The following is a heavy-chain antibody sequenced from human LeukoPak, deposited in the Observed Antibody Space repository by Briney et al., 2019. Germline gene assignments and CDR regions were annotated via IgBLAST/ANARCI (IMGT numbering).Heavy chain of an antibody. J-gene: IGHJ4*02. D-gene: IGHD5-18*01. Sequence: ASVNVSCKASGYTFTSYYMHWVRQAPGKGLEWMRGFDPEDGETIYAQKFQGRVTMTEDTSTDTAYMELSSLRSEDTAVYYCATTYSYGLNFDYWGQGTLVTVSS. CDR2: FDPEDGET. CDR1: GYTFTSYY. CDR3: ATTYSYGLNFDY. V-gene: IGHV1-24*01.